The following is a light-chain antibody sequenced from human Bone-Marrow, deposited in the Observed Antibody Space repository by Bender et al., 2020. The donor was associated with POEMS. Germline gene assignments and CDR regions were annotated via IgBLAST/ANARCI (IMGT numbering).Light chain of an antibody. V-gene: IGLV3-21*02. J-gene: IGLJ1*01. CDR1: NIGTTR. CDR2: DNN. Sequence: SYVLTQAPSVSVAPGQTAKITCGANNIGTTRVHWYQQKPGQAPVLVVYDNNDRPSGIPQRFSGSNSGNMATLTISRVEAGDEADYFCQVWDSNSDVFGSGTKVTVL. CDR3: QVWDSNSDV.